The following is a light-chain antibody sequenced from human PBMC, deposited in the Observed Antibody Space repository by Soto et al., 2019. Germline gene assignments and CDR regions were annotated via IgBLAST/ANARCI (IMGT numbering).Light chain of an antibody. CDR2: RSN. Sequence: QSVRTQPPSASGTPGQRVTISCSASSFNIGSNYVYWYHQLPGTAPKLLIYRSNQRPSGVPDRFSGSQSGASASLAISGLRSEDEADYYCAAWDDTLSAWVFGGGTQLTVL. CDR3: AAWDDTLSAWV. CDR1: SFNIGSNY. J-gene: IGLJ3*02. V-gene: IGLV1-47*01.